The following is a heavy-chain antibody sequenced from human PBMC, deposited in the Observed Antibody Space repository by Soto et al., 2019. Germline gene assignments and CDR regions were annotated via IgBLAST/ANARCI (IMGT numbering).Heavy chain of an antibody. CDR3: ARVLPRGYSYGPGKENYFDY. Sequence: PSETLSLPCSVYGWSFRGYYWSWIRQPPGKGLEWIGEINHSGSTNYNPSLKSRVTISVDTSKNQFSLKLSSVTAADTAVYYCARVLPRGYSYGPGKENYFDYWGQGTLVTVSS. V-gene: IGHV4-34*01. CDR1: GWSFRGYY. CDR2: INHSGST. D-gene: IGHD5-18*01. J-gene: IGHJ4*02.